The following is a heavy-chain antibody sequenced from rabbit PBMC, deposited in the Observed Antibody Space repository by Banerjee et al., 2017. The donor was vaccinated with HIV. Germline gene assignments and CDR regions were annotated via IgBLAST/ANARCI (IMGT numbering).Heavy chain of an antibody. CDR2: IDPVFGST. Sequence: QSLEESGGDLVKPGASLTLTCTASGFSFSSSYYMCWVRQAPGKGLEWIGYIDPVFGSTYYASWVNGRFTISSHNAQNTLYLQLNSLTAADTATYFCARDLNAADGHATFDLWGQGTLVTVS. CDR1: GFSFSSSYY. V-gene: IGHV1S40*01. J-gene: IGHJ4*01. CDR3: ARDLNAADGHATFDL. D-gene: IGHD6-1*01.